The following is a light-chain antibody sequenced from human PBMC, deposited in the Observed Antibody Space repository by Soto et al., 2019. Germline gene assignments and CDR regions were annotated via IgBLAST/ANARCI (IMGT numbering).Light chain of an antibody. CDR3: QSYDSSLSGSKVV. J-gene: IGLJ2*01. CDR1: SSNIGAGYD. Sequence: QAVVTQPPSVSGAPRQRVTISCTGSSSNIGAGYDVHWYQQLPGTAPKLVIYGNRNRPSGVPDRFSGSKSGTSASLAITGLQAEDEADYYCQSYDSSLSGSKVVFGGGTKLTVL. CDR2: GNR. V-gene: IGLV1-40*01.